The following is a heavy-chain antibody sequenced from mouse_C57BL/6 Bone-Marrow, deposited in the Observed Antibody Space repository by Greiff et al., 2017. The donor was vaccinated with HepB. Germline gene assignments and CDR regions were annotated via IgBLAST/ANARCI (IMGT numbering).Heavy chain of an antibody. D-gene: IGHD2-4*01. CDR1: GYTFTSYW. CDR2: IDPSDSYT. Sequence: VQLQQPGAELVMPGASVKLSCKASGYTFTSYWMHWVKQRPGQGLEWIGEIDPSDSYTNYNPKFKGKSTLTVDKSSSTAYMQLSSLTSEDSAVYYCARDYDYDEGFAYWGQGTLVTVSA. CDR3: ARDYDYDEGFAY. J-gene: IGHJ3*01. V-gene: IGHV1-69*01.